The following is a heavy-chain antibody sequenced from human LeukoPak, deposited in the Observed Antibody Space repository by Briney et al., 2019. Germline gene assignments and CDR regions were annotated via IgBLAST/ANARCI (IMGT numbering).Heavy chain of an antibody. CDR1: GFTFDDYA. CDR2: ISWNSGSI. Sequence: PGGSLRLSCAASGFTFDDYAMHWVRQAPGKGLEWVSGISWNSGSIGYADSVKGRFTISRDNAKNSLYLQMNSLRAEDTALYYCAKDMHDFWSGAFDIWGQGTMVTVSS. V-gene: IGHV3-9*01. J-gene: IGHJ3*02. D-gene: IGHD3-3*01. CDR3: AKDMHDFWSGAFDI.